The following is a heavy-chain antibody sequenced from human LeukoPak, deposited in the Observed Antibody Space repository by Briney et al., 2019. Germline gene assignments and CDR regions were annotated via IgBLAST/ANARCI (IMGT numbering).Heavy chain of an antibody. V-gene: IGHV5-51*01. CDR2: IYPGDSDT. CDR1: GNSFTSYW. CDR3: ARPITGAGTDLGY. J-gene: IGHJ4*02. D-gene: IGHD6-13*01. Sequence: GESLKISCKGCGNSFTSYWIGWERQMHGKGLKWMGIIYPGDSDTRYSPSFQGQVTISADKSISTAYLQWRSLKASDTAIYYCARPITGAGTDLGYWGQGTLVTVSS.